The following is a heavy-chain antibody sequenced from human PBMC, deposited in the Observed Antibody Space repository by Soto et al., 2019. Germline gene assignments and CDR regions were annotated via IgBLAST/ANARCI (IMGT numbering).Heavy chain of an antibody. CDR3: VAYSGSSGRHFDY. Sequence: GESLKIYCKGSGYSFTNYWIGWVRQMPGKGLEWMGMVYPGDTDTRYSPSFQGQVTISADKSITTAYLQWSSLKASDTAMYYCVAYSGSSGRHFDYWGQGTLVTVSS. V-gene: IGHV5-51*01. J-gene: IGHJ4*02. CDR1: GYSFTNYW. CDR2: VYPGDTDT. D-gene: IGHD5-12*01.